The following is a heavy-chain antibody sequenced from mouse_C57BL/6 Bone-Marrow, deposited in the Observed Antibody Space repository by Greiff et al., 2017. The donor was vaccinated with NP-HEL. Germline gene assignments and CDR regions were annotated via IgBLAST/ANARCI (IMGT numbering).Heavy chain of an antibody. Sequence: QVQLKQPGAELVKPGASVKLSCKASGYTFTSYWMHWVKQRPGQGLEWIGMIHPNSGSTNYNEKFKSKATLTVDKSSSTAYMQLSSLTSEDSAVYYCAVGWFSYAMDYWGQGTSVTVSS. J-gene: IGHJ4*01. V-gene: IGHV1-64*01. CDR1: GYTFTSYW. CDR3: AVGWFSYAMDY. D-gene: IGHD2-3*01. CDR2: IHPNSGST.